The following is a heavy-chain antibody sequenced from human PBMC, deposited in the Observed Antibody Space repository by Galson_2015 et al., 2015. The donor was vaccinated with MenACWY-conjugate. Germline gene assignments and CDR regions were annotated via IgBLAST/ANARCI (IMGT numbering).Heavy chain of an antibody. J-gene: IGHJ3*02. CDR2: IYSGGST. V-gene: IGHV3-53*01. CDR3: ARWGSGSYAGLGAFDI. Sequence: SLRLSCAASGFTVSSNYMSWVRQAPGKGLEWVSVIYSGGSTYYADSVKGRFTISRDNSKNTLYLQMNSLRAEDTAVYYCARWGSGSYAGLGAFDIWGQGTMVTVSS. D-gene: IGHD3-10*01. CDR1: GFTVSSNY.